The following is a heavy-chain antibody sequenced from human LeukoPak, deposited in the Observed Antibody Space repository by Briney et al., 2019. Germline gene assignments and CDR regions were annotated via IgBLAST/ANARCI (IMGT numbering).Heavy chain of an antibody. CDR1: GFTFSDYY. CDR2: ISSSGSTI. J-gene: IGHJ4*02. D-gene: IGHD3-22*01. V-gene: IGHV3-11*04. CDR3: ARDQGDYYDSSGPGY. Sequence: PGGSLRLSCAASGFTFSDYYMSWIRQAPGKGLEWVSYISSSGSTIYYADSVKGRFTISRDNAKNSLYLQMKSLRAEDTAVYYCARDQGDYYDSSGPGYWGQGTLVTVSS.